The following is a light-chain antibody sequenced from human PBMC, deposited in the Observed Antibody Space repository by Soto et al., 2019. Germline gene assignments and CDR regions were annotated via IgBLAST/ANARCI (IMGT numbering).Light chain of an antibody. CDR1: QSVSSSY. CDR2: GAS. Sequence: EIVLTQSPGTLSLSPGERATLSCRASQSVSSSYLAWYQQKPGQAPRLLIYGASSRATGIPDRFSGSGSATDFTLTISRLEPEDFAVYYCQQYGSSPLVTFGHGTKVDIK. V-gene: IGKV3-20*01. CDR3: QQYGSSPLVT. J-gene: IGKJ3*01.